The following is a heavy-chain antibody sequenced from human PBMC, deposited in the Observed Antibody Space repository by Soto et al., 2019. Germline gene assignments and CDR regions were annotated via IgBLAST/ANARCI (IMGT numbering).Heavy chain of an antibody. CDR3: ARGPLRLGELSFDY. CDR1: GGTFSSYA. J-gene: IGHJ4*02. V-gene: IGHV1-69*12. Sequence: QVQLVQSGAEVKKPGSSVKVSCKASGGTFSSYAISWVRQAPGQGLEWMGGIIPIFGTANYAQKFQGRVTITADESTSTAYMERSSLRSEDTAVYYCARGPLRLGELSFDYWGQGTLVTVSS. D-gene: IGHD3-16*02. CDR2: IIPIFGTA.